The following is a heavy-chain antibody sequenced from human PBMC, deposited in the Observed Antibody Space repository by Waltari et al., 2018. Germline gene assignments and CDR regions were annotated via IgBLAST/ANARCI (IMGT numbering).Heavy chain of an antibody. D-gene: IGHD3-9*01. V-gene: IGHV3-7*01. CDR2: IKKDGTEE. Sequence: EEQVVESGGGLVLPGGSLRLCCVAAGSTFRDLWMAGVRQAPGKELEWVAKIKKDGTEEMYVDSVKGRFTISKDNTKNSVFLQMNSLRAEDTAVYYCARDHWFSLDLWGQGTLVTVSS. J-gene: IGHJ4*02. CDR1: GSTFRDLW. CDR3: ARDHWFSLDL.